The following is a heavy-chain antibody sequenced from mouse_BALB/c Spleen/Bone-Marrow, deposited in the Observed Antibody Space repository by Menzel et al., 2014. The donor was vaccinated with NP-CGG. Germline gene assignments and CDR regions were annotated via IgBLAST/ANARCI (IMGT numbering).Heavy chain of an antibody. Sequence: VQLQQSGPSLVKPPQTLSLTCSVTGDSITSGYWNWIRKFPGNKLEYMGYISYSGSTYHNPSLKSRISITRDTSKNQYYLQLNSVTTEDTATYYCARGGGSSYNYAMDYWGQGTSVTVSS. D-gene: IGHD1-1*01. CDR1: GDSITSGY. CDR2: ISYSGST. J-gene: IGHJ4*01. CDR3: ARGGGSSYNYAMDY. V-gene: IGHV3-8*02.